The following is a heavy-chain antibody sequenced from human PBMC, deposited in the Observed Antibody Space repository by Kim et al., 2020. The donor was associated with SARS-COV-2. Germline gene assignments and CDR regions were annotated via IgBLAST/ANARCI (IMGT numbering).Heavy chain of an antibody. J-gene: IGHJ4*02. Sequence: ETLSLTCAVYGGSFSGYYWSWIRQPPGKGLEWIGEINHSGSTNYNPSLKSRVTISVDTSKNQFSLKLSSVTAADTAVYYCARESVAAAGLDYWGQGTLVTVSS. CDR1: GGSFSGYY. V-gene: IGHV4-34*01. CDR2: INHSGST. CDR3: ARESVAAAGLDY. D-gene: IGHD6-13*01.